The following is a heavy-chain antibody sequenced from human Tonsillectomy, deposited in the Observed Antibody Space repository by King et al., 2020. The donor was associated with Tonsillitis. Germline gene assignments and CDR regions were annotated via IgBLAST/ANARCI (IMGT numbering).Heavy chain of an antibody. J-gene: IGHJ4*02. CDR2: ISYDGSNK. Sequence: VQLVESGGCVFQPGSSLRLSCAASGFTFSSYAMHWVLQAPGKGPEWVAVISYDGSNKYYTYSVKGRFTISRDNSKNTLYLQMNSLRAEDTAVYYCAREGLAYCGGDCYLSDYWGQGTLVTVSS. D-gene: IGHD2-21*02. CDR3: AREGLAYCGGDCYLSDY. CDR1: GFTFSSYA. V-gene: IGHV3-30*10.